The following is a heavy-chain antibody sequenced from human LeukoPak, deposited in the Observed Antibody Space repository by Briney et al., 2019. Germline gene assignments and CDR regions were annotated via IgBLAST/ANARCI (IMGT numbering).Heavy chain of an antibody. CDR3: ARAFSSSWYDYYYYYMDV. D-gene: IGHD6-13*01. CDR2: ISSSISYI. V-gene: IGHV3-21*01. Sequence: PGGSLRLSCAASGFTFSSYSMNWVRQAPGKGLEWVSSISSSISYIYYADSVKGRFTISRDNAKNSLYLQMNSLRAEDTAVYYCARAFSSSWYDYYYYYMDVWGKGTTVTVSS. J-gene: IGHJ6*03. CDR1: GFTFSSYS.